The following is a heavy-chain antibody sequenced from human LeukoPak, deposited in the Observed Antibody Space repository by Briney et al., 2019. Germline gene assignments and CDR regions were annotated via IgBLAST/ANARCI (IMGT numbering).Heavy chain of an antibody. CDR2: IRYDATHK. D-gene: IGHD3-16*01. J-gene: IGHJ3*01. CDR3: ANEAFMREADASNF. CDR1: GFTFSTYG. V-gene: IGHV3-30*02. Sequence: GGSLRLSCAASGFTFSTYGMHWVRQAPGKGLEWVAFIRYDATHKYYADSVKGRFTISRDNSKNTLYLQMNSLRVEDTAVFYCANEAFMREADASNFWGQGTMVTVSS.